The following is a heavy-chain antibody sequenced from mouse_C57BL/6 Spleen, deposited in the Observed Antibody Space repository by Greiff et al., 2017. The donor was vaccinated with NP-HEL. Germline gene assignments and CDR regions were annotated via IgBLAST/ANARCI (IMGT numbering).Heavy chain of an antibody. Sequence: EVQLQQSGPELVKPGASVKISCKASGYTFTDYYMHWVKQSHGQSLEWIGDINPNSGGTSYNQKFKGKATLTVDKSSSTAYMELRSLTSEDSAVYCCARSGNVAGLAYWGQGTLVTVSA. J-gene: IGHJ3*01. D-gene: IGHD1-3*01. CDR3: ARSGNVAGLAY. CDR2: INPNSGGT. V-gene: IGHV1-26*01. CDR1: GYTFTDYY.